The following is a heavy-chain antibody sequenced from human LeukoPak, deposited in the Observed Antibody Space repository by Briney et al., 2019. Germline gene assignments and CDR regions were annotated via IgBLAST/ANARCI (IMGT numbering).Heavy chain of an antibody. D-gene: IGHD3-22*01. CDR3: AKDSPTYYYDSSGYYPNY. J-gene: IGHJ4*02. Sequence: GGSLRLSCAASGFTVSSNYMSWVRQAPGKGLEWVSYISSSANFIYYADSVKGRFTISRDNSKNTLYLQMNSLRAEDTAVYYCAKDSPTYYYDSSGYYPNYWGQGTLVTVSS. CDR1: GFTVSSNY. CDR2: ISSSANFI. V-gene: IGHV3-23*01.